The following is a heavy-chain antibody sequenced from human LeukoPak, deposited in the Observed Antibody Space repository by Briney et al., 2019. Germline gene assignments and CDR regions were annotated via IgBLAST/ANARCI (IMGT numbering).Heavy chain of an antibody. CDR3: ARQGVGDIVVVPAAIIYFDY. J-gene: IGHJ4*02. CDR1: GFTFSSYS. Sequence: PGGSLRLSCAASGFTFSSYSMNWVRQAPGKGLEWVSSISSSSSYIYYADSVKGRFTISRDNAKNSLYLQMNSLRAEDTAVYYCARQGVGDIVVVPAAIIYFDYWGQGTLVTVSS. CDR2: ISSSSSYI. V-gene: IGHV3-21*01. D-gene: IGHD2-2*02.